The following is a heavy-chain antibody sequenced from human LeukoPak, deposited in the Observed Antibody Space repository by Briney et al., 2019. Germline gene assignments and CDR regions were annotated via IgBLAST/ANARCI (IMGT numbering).Heavy chain of an antibody. CDR3: ARVLRYFDWFHAFDI. CDR1: GGSISSYY. Sequence: PSETLSLTCTVSGGSISSYYWSWIRQPAGKGLEWIGRIYTSGSTNYNPSLKSRVTMSVDTSKNQFSLKLSSVTAADTAVYYCARVLRYFDWFHAFDIWGQGTMVTVSS. V-gene: IGHV4-4*07. J-gene: IGHJ3*02. CDR2: IYTSGST. D-gene: IGHD3-9*01.